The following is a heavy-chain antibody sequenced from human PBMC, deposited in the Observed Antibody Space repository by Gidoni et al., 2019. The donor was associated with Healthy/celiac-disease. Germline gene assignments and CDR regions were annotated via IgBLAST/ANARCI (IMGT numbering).Heavy chain of an antibody. CDR3: AILFPSYNWFDP. J-gene: IGHJ5*02. D-gene: IGHD2-15*01. V-gene: IGHV4-59*01. CDR1: AGSISSYY. CDR2: IYYSGST. Sequence: QVQLQESGPGLVKPSETLSLTCTASAGSISSYYWSWFRQPPGKGLEWIGYIYYSGSTNYNPSLKSRVTISVDTSKNQFSLKLSSVTAADTAVYYCAILFPSYNWFDPWGQGTLVTVSS.